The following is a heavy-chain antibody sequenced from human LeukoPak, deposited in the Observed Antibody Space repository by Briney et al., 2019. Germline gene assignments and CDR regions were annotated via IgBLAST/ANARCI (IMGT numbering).Heavy chain of an antibody. D-gene: IGHD3-10*01. V-gene: IGHV3-48*03. Sequence: GGSLRLSCVASGFTFSRFEMNWVRQAPGKGLEWISHISTGSYIAYADSVKGRFTISRDNAKNSLYLQMNSLRAEDTAVYYCARDGMVRQQPLCWGQGTLVTVSS. CDR3: ARDGMVRQQPLC. J-gene: IGHJ4*02. CDR1: GFTFSRFE. CDR2: ISTGSYI.